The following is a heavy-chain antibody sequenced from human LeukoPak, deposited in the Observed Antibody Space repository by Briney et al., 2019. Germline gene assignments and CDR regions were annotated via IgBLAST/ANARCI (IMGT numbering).Heavy chain of an antibody. D-gene: IGHD2-15*01. V-gene: IGHV3-30*04. CDR1: GFTFSSYV. Sequence: GGSLRLSCAASGFTFSSYVMHWVRQAPGKGLEWVAIISYDGSNEYYADSVKGRFTISRDNSKNTLYLQVNSLRAADTAVYYTPRGLNRFDYWGQGTLVTVSS. J-gene: IGHJ4*02. CDR3: PRGLNRFDY. CDR2: ISYDGSNE.